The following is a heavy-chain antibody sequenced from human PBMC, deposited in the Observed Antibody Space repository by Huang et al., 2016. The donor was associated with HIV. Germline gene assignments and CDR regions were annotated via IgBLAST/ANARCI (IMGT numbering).Heavy chain of an antibody. CDR1: GDSISRGGYL. Sequence: QVQPQESGPGPVKPSQTLSLTCTVSGDSISRGGYLWSWIRQSPGKGLEWSGSIYYTGTTSYNPSPRSGVTMSVDTSKNQFSLRLTSVTAEDTAVYYCARDRITQCNGGRCYSDWSDPWGQGTLVIVSS. CDR3: ARDRITQCNGGRCYSDWSDP. V-gene: IGHV4-30-4*08. CDR2: IYYTGTT. D-gene: IGHD2-15*01. J-gene: IGHJ5*02.